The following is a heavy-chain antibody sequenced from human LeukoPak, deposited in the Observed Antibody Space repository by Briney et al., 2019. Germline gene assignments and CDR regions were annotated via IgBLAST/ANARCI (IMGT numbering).Heavy chain of an antibody. D-gene: IGHD6-13*01. CDR3: ARGTAAARWDY. Sequence: SETLSLTCTVSGGSISSYYWSWIRQPPGKGLEWIGYIYYSGSTNYNPSLKSRVTISVDTSKNQFSLKLSSVTAADTAVYYCARGTAAARWDYWGQGTLVTVSS. J-gene: IGHJ4*02. CDR2: IYYSGST. V-gene: IGHV4-59*01. CDR1: GGSISSYY.